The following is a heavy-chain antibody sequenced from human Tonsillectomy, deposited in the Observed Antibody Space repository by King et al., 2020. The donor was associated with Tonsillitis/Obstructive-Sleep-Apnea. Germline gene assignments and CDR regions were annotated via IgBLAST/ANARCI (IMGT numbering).Heavy chain of an antibody. CDR2: IFYSGST. V-gene: IGHV4-59*08. CDR1: GGPIGNYY. J-gene: IGHJ6*02. CDR3: ARTKTAYSYYYGLDV. Sequence: QLQESGPGLVKPSETLSLTCTVSGGPIGNYYWSWIRQPPGKGLEWIGYIFYSGSTNYNPSLKSRVTMSVDTSNNQFSLTLSSVTAADTAVYYCARTKTAYSYYYGLDVWGPGTTVTVSS.